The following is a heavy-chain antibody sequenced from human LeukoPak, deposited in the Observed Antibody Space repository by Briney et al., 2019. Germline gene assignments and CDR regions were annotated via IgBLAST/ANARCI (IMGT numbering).Heavy chain of an antibody. D-gene: IGHD1-26*01. CDR3: ARVRSGFWDY. V-gene: IGHV4-39*01. CDR1: GGSISSSSYY. Sequence: SETLSLTCTVSGGSISSSSYYWGWIRQHPGKGLEWIGSIYYSGSTYYNSSLKSRVTISVDTSKNQFSLKLSSVTAADTAVYYCARVRSGFWDYWGQGTLVTVSS. J-gene: IGHJ4*02. CDR2: IYYSGST.